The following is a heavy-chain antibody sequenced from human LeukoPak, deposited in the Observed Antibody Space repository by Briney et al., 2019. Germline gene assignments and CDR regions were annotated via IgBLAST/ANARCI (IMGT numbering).Heavy chain of an antibody. D-gene: IGHD4-23*01. V-gene: IGHV4-30-4*01. Sequence: SETLSLTCTVSGGSISSGDYYWSWLRQPPGKGLGGIGFIYYSGTTYYNPSLKSRVTISIDTSKNHVSLKLTSVTAADTAVYYCARRGGGGNPTDGAFDIWGQGTMVTVSS. J-gene: IGHJ3*02. CDR1: GGSISSGDYY. CDR2: IYYSGTT. CDR3: ARRGGGGNPTDGAFDI.